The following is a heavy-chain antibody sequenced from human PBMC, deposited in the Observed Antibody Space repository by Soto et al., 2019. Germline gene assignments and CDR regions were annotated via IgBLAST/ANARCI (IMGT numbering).Heavy chain of an antibody. Sequence: KASETLSLTCAVYGGSFSGYSWTWLRQPPGKGLEWIGEINHSGTTDYNPALESRVTMSVDTSKNQFSLRVTSVTAADTAVYYCARARFDSWSHIYYGLDVWGQGTTVTVSS. CDR2: INHSGTT. CDR1: GGSFSGYS. J-gene: IGHJ6*02. CDR3: ARARFDSWSHIYYGLDV. V-gene: IGHV4-34*01. D-gene: IGHD3-3*01.